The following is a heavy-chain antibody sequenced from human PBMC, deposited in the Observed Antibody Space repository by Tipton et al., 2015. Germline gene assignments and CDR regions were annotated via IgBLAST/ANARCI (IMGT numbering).Heavy chain of an antibody. V-gene: IGHV4-59*13. CDR3: ARGYSGSYLPFDY. D-gene: IGHD1-26*01. CDR1: GGSISNNY. J-gene: IGHJ4*02. Sequence: TLSLTCTVSGGSISNNYWGWIRQPPGKGLEYIGYIFYSGDTNYNPSLKSRVSMSVDTSKNQISLALTSVTAADTAVYYCARGYSGSYLPFDYWGQGTLVTVSS. CDR2: IFYSGDT.